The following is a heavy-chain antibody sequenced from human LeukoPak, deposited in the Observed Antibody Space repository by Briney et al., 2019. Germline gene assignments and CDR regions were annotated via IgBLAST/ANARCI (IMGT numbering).Heavy chain of an antibody. CDR1: RFTFSRDW. CDR2: ISDDGSIT. D-gene: IGHD5/OR15-5a*01. Sequence: GGSLRLSCAASRFTFSRDWMHWVRHAPGRGLVWVSRISDDGSITTYADSVQGRFTISRDNAKSTVFLQMNSLRVEDTAVYCCVRRYYEYNVYDRHFDFWSQGRLVTVSS. V-gene: IGHV3-74*03. CDR3: VRRYYEYNVYDRHFDF. J-gene: IGHJ4*01.